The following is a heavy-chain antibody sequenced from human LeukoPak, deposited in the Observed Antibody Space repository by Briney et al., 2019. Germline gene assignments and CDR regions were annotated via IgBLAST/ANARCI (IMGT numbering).Heavy chain of an antibody. D-gene: IGHD3-3*01. Sequence: PGGSLRLSCAASGFTFSSYSMNWVRQAPGKGLEWVSSISSSSSYIYYADSVKGRFTISRDNAKNSLYPQMNSLRAEDTAVYYCASSYDFWSGYYIPFDYWGQGTLVTVSS. CDR3: ASSYDFWSGYYIPFDY. J-gene: IGHJ4*02. CDR1: GFTFSSYS. V-gene: IGHV3-21*01. CDR2: ISSSSSYI.